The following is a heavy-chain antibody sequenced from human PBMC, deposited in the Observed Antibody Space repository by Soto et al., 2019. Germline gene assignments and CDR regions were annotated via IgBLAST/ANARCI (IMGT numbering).Heavy chain of an antibody. CDR3: ARDSNVLLWFGELNYGMDV. J-gene: IGHJ6*02. Sequence: GGSLRLSCAASGFTCSSYSMNWVRQAPGKGLEWVSYISSSSSTIYYADSVKGRFTISRDNAKNSLYLQMNSLRDEDTAVYYCARDSNVLLWFGELNYGMDVWGQGTTVTVSS. D-gene: IGHD3-10*01. CDR1: GFTCSSYS. V-gene: IGHV3-48*02. CDR2: ISSSSSTI.